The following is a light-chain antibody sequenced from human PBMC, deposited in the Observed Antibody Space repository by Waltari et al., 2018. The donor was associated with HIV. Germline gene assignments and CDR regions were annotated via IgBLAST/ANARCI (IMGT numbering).Light chain of an antibody. J-gene: IGKJ4*01. CDR3: HQYCGPPLT. CDR1: QNLFYSSNNKDY. V-gene: IGKV4-1*01. CDR2: WAS. Sequence: DIVMTQSPDSLAVSLGERATINCKSSQNLFYSSNNKDYLAWYQQKPGQPPKLLIYWASTRESGVPDRFSGSGSGTDFTLTISSLQAEDVATYYCHQYCGPPLTFGGGTKVEIK.